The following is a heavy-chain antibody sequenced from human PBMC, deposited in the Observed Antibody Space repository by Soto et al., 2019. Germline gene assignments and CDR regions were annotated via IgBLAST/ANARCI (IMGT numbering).Heavy chain of an antibody. J-gene: IGHJ4*02. Sequence: PGGSLRLSCAASGVTFSSYGMHWVRQAPGKGLEWVAVISYDGSNKYYADSVKGRFTISRDNSKNTLYLQMNSLRAEDTAVYYCAKDKVGELSLTVLDYWGQGTLVTVSS. V-gene: IGHV3-30*18. CDR3: AKDKVGELSLTVLDY. CDR1: GVTFSSYG. CDR2: ISYDGSNK. D-gene: IGHD3-16*02.